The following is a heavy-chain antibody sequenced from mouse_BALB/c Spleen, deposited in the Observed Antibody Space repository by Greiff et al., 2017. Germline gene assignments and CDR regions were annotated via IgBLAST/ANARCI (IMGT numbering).Heavy chain of an antibody. J-gene: IGHJ3*01. CDR3: ARDLYDYEGGAWFAY. D-gene: IGHD2-4*01. CDR1: GYTFTSYY. CDR2: IYPGNVNT. V-gene: IGHV1S56*01. Sequence: QVQLQQSGPELVKPGASVRISCKASGYTFTSYYIHWVKQRPGQGLEWIGWIYPGNVNTKYNEKFKGKATLTADKSSSTAYMQLSSLTSEDSAVYFCARDLYDYEGGAWFAYWGQGTLVTVSA.